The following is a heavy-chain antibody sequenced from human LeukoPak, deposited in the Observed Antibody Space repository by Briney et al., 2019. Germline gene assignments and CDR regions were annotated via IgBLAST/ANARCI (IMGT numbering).Heavy chain of an antibody. CDR2: IKQDGSEK. CDR3: ARDEAYCSGGSCSWNYFDY. D-gene: IGHD2-15*01. V-gene: IGHV3-7*01. CDR1: GFTFSSYW. Sequence: GGSLRLSCAASGFTFSSYWMSWVRQAPGKGLEWVANIKQDGSEKYYVDSVKGRFTISRDNAKNSLYLQMNSLRAEDTAVYYCARDEAYCSGGSCSWNYFDYWGQGTLVTASS. J-gene: IGHJ4*02.